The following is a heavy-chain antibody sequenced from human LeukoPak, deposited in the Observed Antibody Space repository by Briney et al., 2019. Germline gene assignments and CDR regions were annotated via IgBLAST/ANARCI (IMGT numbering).Heavy chain of an antibody. D-gene: IGHD6-13*01. J-gene: IGHJ4*02. Sequence: PGRSLRLSCAASGFTFSSYGMHWVRQAPGKGLEWVAVISDDGSNKYYGDSVKGRFTISRDNSKNTLYLQMNSLRAEDTAVYYCAKDRGYSSSWYVFGYWGQGTLVTVSS. CDR2: ISDDGSNK. V-gene: IGHV3-30*18. CDR1: GFTFSSYG. CDR3: AKDRGYSSSWYVFGY.